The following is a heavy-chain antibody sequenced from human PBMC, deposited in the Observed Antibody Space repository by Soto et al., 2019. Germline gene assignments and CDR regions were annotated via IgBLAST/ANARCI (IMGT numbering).Heavy chain of an antibody. CDR1: GYTCTSYY. CDR3: ARAGGIVVVPAADPLRVLDY. Sequence: ASVKVPCKASGYTCTSYYMHWVRQAPGQGLEWMGIINPSGGSTSYAQKFQGRVTITRDTSTSTVYMELSSLRSEDTAVYYCARAGGIVVVPAADPLRVLDYWGQGTLVTVSS. CDR2: INPSGGST. D-gene: IGHD2-2*01. J-gene: IGHJ4*02. V-gene: IGHV1-46*01.